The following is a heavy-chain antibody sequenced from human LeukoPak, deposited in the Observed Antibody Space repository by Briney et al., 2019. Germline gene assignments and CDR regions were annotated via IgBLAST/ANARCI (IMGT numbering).Heavy chain of an antibody. V-gene: IGHV1-46*01. D-gene: IGHD3-22*01. J-gene: IGHJ3*02. CDR1: GYTFTSYY. CDR2: INPSGGST. Sequence: ASVKVSCKASGYTFTSYYMYWVRQAPEQGLEWMGIINPSGGSTSYAQKFQGRVTMTRDTSTSTVYMELSSLRSEDTAVYYCASPGDSIRRAAASNAFDIWGQGTMVTVSS. CDR3: ASPGDSIRRAAASNAFDI.